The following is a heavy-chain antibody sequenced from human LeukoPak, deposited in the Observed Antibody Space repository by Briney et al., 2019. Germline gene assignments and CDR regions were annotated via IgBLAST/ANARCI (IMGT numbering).Heavy chain of an antibody. V-gene: IGHV7-4-1*02. CDR3: AAPGVPAATYYFDY. D-gene: IGHD2-2*01. Sequence: ASVKVSCKASGYTFTTNAMNWVRQAPGQGLEWMGWINTNTGNPTYAQGFTGRFVFSLDTSVSTAYLQISSLKAEDTAVYYCAAPGVPAATYYFDYWGQGTLVTVSS. J-gene: IGHJ4*02. CDR2: INTNTGNP. CDR1: GYTFTTNA.